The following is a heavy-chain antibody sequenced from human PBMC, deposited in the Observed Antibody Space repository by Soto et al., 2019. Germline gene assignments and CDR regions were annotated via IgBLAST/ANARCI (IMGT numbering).Heavy chain of an antibody. V-gene: IGHV2-5*01. CDR2: IYWNDDK. D-gene: IGHD6-13*01. CDR1: GFSLSTSGVG. CDR3: AHRMERAAAEVFDY. Sequence: QITLKESGPTLVKPTQTLTLTCTFSGFSLSTSGVGVGWIRQPPGKALEWLALIYWNDDKRYSPSLKSRLTITKDTSKNQVVLTMTNMDPVDTATYYCAHRMERAAAEVFDYWGQGTLVTVSS. J-gene: IGHJ4*02.